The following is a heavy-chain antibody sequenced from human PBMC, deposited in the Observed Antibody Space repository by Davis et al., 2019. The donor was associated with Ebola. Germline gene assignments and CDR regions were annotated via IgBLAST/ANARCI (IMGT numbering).Heavy chain of an antibody. V-gene: IGHV4-39*07. CDR1: GGSISSSSYY. J-gene: IGHJ4*02. CDR3: ARGDSYYDPSGYYAGPEAPDH. CDR2: YYYTGST. Sequence: SETLSLTCTVSGGSISSSSYYWVWIRQPPGKGLEWIGYYYYTGSTYYSPSLRSRVTISVDTSKNLFSLKLTSVTAADTAVYYCARGDSYYDPSGYYAGPEAPDHWGQGTLVSVSS. D-gene: IGHD3-22*01.